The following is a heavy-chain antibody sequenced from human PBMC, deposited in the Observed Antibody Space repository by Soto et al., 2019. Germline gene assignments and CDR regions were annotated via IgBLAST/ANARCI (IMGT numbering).Heavy chain of an antibody. J-gene: IGHJ6*02. Sequence: SQTLSLTCAISGDSVSSNSAAWNWIRQSPSRGLEWLGRTYYRSKWYNGYAVSVKSRITINPDTSKNQFSLQVHSVTPEDTAVYYCARGLERVAHYYYGMDVWSQGTTVTVS. CDR2: TYYRSKWYN. CDR1: GDSVSSNSAA. V-gene: IGHV6-1*01. CDR3: ARGLERVAHYYYGMDV. D-gene: IGHD1-1*01.